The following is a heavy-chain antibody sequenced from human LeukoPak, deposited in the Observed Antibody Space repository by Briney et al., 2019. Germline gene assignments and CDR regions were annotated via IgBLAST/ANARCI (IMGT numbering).Heavy chain of an antibody. CDR2: INHDATEK. Sequence: PGVSLRLSCVASGFSFDSYWMNWVRQAPGRGLEWVANINHDATEKYYVDSVKGRFTISRDNAKKSLYLQMNRLRAEDTAVYYCAREIRRSGYYRFLDYWGQGTLVTVSS. CDR3: AREIRRSGYYRFLDY. J-gene: IGHJ4*02. CDR1: GFSFDSYW. V-gene: IGHV3-7*01. D-gene: IGHD3-22*01.